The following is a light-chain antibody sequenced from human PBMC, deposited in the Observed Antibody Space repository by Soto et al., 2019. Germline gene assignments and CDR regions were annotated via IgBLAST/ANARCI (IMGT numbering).Light chain of an antibody. V-gene: IGKV1-5*01. CDR2: DAS. J-gene: IGKJ4*01. CDR1: QSIGSW. CDR3: HQYNSYSLT. Sequence: DIQITQSPSTLSASVGDRVTITCRASQSIGSWLAWYQQKPGKAPKLLIYDASSLESGVPSRFSGSGSGTEFTLTISSLQPDDFATYYCHQYNSYSLTFGGGTKVEIK.